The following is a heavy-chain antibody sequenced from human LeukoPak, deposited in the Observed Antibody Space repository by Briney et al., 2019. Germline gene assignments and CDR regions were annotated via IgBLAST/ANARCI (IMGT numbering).Heavy chain of an antibody. D-gene: IGHD3-22*01. CDR2: ISGYNGNT. CDR1: GYTFTSYG. V-gene: IGHV1-18*01. CDR3: ARERHGSGYYSYFDY. J-gene: IGHJ4*02. Sequence: ASVKVSCKASGYTFTSYGISWVRQAPGQGLEWMGWISGYNGNTNYAQKLQGRVTMTTDTSTSTAYMELRSLRSDDTAVYYCARERHGSGYYSYFDYWGQGTLVTVSS.